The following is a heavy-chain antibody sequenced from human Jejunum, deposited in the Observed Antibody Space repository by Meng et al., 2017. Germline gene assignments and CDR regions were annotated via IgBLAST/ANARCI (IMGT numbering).Heavy chain of an antibody. CDR1: GFTFTNYW. CDR3: ARDATRGGDHDF. CDR2: INEDGSEK. V-gene: IGHV3-7*01. Sequence: ESLKISCAASGFTFTNYWMSWVRQVPGKGLEWVAQINEDGSEKYYVGSVKGRFTISRDNAKISMDLQMNSLRGDDTAVYYCARDATRGGDHDFWGQGALVTVSS. J-gene: IGHJ4*02. D-gene: IGHD4-17*01.